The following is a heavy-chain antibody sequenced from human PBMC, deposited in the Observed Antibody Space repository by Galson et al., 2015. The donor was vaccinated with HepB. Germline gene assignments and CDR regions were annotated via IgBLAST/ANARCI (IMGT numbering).Heavy chain of an antibody. J-gene: IGHJ6*02. D-gene: IGHD4-11*01. CDR2: SYWDDDK. CDR3: AHGDYSNFLYYGMDV. CDR1: GFSLSTSGGG. V-gene: IGHV2-5*02. Sequence: PALVKPTQTLTLTCTFSGFSLSTSGGGGGWIRQPPGKALEWLAPSYWDDDKRYSPSLKSRLTITKDTSKNQVVLTMTNMDPVDTATYYCAHGDYSNFLYYGMDVWGQGTTVTVSS.